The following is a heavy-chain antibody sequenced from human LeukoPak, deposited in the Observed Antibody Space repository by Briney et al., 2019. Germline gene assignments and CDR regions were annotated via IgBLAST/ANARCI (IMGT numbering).Heavy chain of an antibody. Sequence: GGSLRLSCAASGFTFSSYAMSWVRQAPGKGLEWVSSVSVSGDSTYFADSVKGRFTISRDNSKNPLYLQMNSLRAEDTAVYYCAKGEAVAGSSFGYWGQGTLVTVSS. V-gene: IGHV3-23*01. J-gene: IGHJ4*02. CDR2: VSVSGDST. CDR1: GFTFSSYA. CDR3: AKGEAVAGSSFGY. D-gene: IGHD6-19*01.